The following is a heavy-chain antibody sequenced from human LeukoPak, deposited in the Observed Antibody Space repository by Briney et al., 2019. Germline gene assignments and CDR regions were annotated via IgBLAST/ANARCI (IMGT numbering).Heavy chain of an antibody. D-gene: IGHD3-3*01. Sequence: PSETLSLTCTVSGGSLSSSSYYWGWIRQPPGKGLEWIGSIYYSGSTYYNPSLKSRVTISVDTSKNQFSLKLSSVTAADTALNYCARDTIFGVGPRYWGQGTLVTVSS. CDR1: GGSLSSSSYY. V-gene: IGHV4-39*01. CDR3: ARDTIFGVGPRY. CDR2: IYYSGST. J-gene: IGHJ4*02.